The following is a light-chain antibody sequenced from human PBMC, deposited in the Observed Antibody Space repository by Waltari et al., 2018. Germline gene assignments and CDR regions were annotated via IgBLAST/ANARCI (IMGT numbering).Light chain of an antibody. J-gene: IGKJ5*01. Sequence: DIQMTQSPSSLSASVGDRVTITCRASQSISSYLNWYQQKPGKAPKLRIYAASSLQSGVPSRFSGSGSGTDFTLTISSLQPEDFATYYCQQSYSTLPITFGQGTRLEIK. CDR2: AAS. V-gene: IGKV1-39*01. CDR3: QQSYSTLPIT. CDR1: QSISSY.